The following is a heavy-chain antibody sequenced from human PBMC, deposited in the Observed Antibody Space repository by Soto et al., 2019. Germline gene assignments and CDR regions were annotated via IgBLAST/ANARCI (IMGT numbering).Heavy chain of an antibody. CDR1: GYTFNDYY. J-gene: IGHJ4*02. V-gene: IGHV1-2*02. Sequence: ASVNVSCQASGYTFNDYYMHWARPAPGRGLGWMGWINPNSGGTNYAQKFQGRVTMTRDTSISTAYMELSRLRSDDTAVYYCARDIVVVPAAVGEDDYWGQGTLVTVSS. D-gene: IGHD2-2*01. CDR2: INPNSGGT. CDR3: ARDIVVVPAAVGEDDY.